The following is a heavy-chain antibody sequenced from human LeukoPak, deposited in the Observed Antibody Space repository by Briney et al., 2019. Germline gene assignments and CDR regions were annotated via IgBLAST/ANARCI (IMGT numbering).Heavy chain of an antibody. CDR2: IIPIFGTA. V-gene: IGHV1-69*13. CDR3: AIKRAKDYYYYGMDV. J-gene: IGHJ6*02. Sequence: ASVKVSCKASGGTFSSYAISWVRQAPGQGLEWVGGIIPIFGTANYAQKFQGRVTITADESTSTAYMELSSLRSEDTAVYYCAIKRAKDYYYYGMDVWGQGTTVTVSS. CDR1: GGTFSSYA.